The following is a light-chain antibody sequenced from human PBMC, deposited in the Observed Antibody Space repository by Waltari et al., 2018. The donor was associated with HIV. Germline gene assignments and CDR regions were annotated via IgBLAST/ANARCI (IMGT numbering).Light chain of an antibody. V-gene: IGLV2-14*02. CDR1: SSAVGKYNL. J-gene: IGLJ2*01. Sequence: QSALTQPASVSGSRGQSITISCTGTSSAVGKYNLVSWYQQHPGKAPKLIIYEVSKRPSGVSNRFSGSKSGNTAALTISGLQAEDEADYYCTSYTSTTSVIFGGGTRLTV. CDR2: EVS. CDR3: TSYTSTTSVI.